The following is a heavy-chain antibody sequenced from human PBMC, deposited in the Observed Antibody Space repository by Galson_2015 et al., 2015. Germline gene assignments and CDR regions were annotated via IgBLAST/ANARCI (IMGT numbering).Heavy chain of an antibody. J-gene: IGHJ4*02. Sequence: SLRLSCAASGFTFSSYGMHWVRQAPGKGLGWVAVIWYDGSNKYYADSVKGRFTISRDNSKNTLYLQMNSLRAEDTAVYYCARLGVAVADDDDYWGQGTLVTVSS. CDR1: GFTFSSYG. CDR3: ARLGVAVADDDDY. V-gene: IGHV3-33*01. CDR2: IWYDGSNK. D-gene: IGHD6-19*01.